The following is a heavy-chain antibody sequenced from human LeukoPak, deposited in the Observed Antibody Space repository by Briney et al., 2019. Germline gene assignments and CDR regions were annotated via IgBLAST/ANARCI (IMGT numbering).Heavy chain of an antibody. D-gene: IGHD5-12*01. CDR2: IRAGGGST. CDR1: GFTFSSYA. V-gene: IGHV3-23*01. J-gene: IGHJ4*02. CDR3: ARGPSGYHNT. Sequence: GGSLRLSCAASGFTFSSYAMSWVRQAPGKGLEWVSGIRAGGGSTYYADSVKGRFTISRDNSKDTLYLQMNSLRAEDTAVYYCARGPSGYHNTGGQGTLVTVSS.